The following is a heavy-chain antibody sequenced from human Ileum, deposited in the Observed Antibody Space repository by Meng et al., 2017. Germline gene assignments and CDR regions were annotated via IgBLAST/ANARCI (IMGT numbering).Heavy chain of an antibody. CDR2: IYHTGST. V-gene: IGHV4-4*02. CDR3: ARDLLGPAIAASGYFDP. D-gene: IGHD5-12*01. Sequence: VRLQQSGPGLGHPSGPLSLSCAVSGGSISDSNWWSWVRQPPGKGLEWIGEIYHTGSTNYNPSLKSRVTMSLDKSKNQFFLDLTPVTVADTAVYYCARDLLGPAIAASGYFDPWGQGTLVTSPQ. CDR1: GGSISDSNW. J-gene: IGHJ5*02.